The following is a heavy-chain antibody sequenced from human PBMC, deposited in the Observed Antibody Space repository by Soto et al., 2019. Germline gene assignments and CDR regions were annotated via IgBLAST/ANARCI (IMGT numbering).Heavy chain of an antibody. CDR3: ARGLGLRQGVVHWFDP. Sequence: QVSLQQWGAGLLKPSETLSLTCAVYSGSFSGYCWSWIRQPPGKGLEWIGEINQHYGSTKYNPSLKGRGTIPVDTSKNQFSLRLNSVTATDTAVYYCARGLGLRQGVVHWFDPWGQGTLVTVSS. D-gene: IGHD4-17*01. J-gene: IGHJ5*02. CDR2: INQHYGST. V-gene: IGHV4-34*01. CDR1: SGSFSGYC.